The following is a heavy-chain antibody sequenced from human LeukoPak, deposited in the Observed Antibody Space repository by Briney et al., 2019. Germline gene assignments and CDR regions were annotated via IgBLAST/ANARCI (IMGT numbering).Heavy chain of an antibody. CDR1: GGSISSYY. J-gene: IGHJ5*02. CDR3: ARESMDYGDYVGGWFDP. Sequence: SETLSLTCTVSGGSISSYYWGWIRQPPGKGLEWIGYNYYSGSTNYNPSLKSRVTISVDTSKNQFSLKLSSVTAADTAVYYCARESMDYGDYVGGWFDPWGQGTLVTVSS. CDR2: NYYSGST. V-gene: IGHV4-59*01. D-gene: IGHD4-17*01.